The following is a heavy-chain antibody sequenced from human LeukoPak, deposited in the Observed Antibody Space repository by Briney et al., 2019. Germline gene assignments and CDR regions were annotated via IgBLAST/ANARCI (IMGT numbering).Heavy chain of an antibody. Sequence: GGSLRLSCAASGFTFRSYAMHWVRQAPGKGLEYVSTISSNGGSTYYANSVKGRFSISRDNSKNTLYLQMGSLRAEDMTVYYCARNYYDSSGDYCLGDYWGQGTLVTVSS. CDR2: ISSNGGST. D-gene: IGHD3-22*01. CDR3: ARNYYDSSGDYCLGDY. CDR1: GFTFRSYA. J-gene: IGHJ4*02. V-gene: IGHV3-64*01.